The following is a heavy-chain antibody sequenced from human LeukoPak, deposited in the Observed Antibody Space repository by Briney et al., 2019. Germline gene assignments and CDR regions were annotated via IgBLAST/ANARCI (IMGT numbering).Heavy chain of an antibody. CDR1: GDSVSSNSAA. CDR2: TYYRSKWYN. V-gene: IGHV6-1*01. D-gene: IGHD6-19*01. CDR3: ARSFHSSGFVPDFDY. J-gene: IGHJ4*02. Sequence: SQTLSPTCAISGDSVSSNSAAWNWIRQSPSRGLEWLRRTYYRSKWYNDYAVSVKSRITINPDTSKNQFSLQLNSVTPEDTAVYYCARSFHSSGFVPDFDYWGQGALVTVSS.